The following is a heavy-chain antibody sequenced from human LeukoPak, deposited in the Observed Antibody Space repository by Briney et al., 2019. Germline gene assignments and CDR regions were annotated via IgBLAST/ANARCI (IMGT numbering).Heavy chain of an antibody. V-gene: IGHV3-7*01. Sequence: ETLSLTCTVSGGSIRSSSYYWGWIRQPPGKGLEWVANIKQDGSEKYYVDSVKGRFTISRDNAKNSLYLQMNSLRAEDTAVYYCARVILYYYDSRTFDYWGQGTLVTVSS. J-gene: IGHJ4*02. CDR2: IKQDGSEK. CDR1: GGSIRSSSYY. CDR3: ARVILYYYDSRTFDY. D-gene: IGHD3-22*01.